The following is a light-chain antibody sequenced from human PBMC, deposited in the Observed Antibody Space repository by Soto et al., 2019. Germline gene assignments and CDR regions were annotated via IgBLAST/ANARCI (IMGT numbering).Light chain of an antibody. CDR3: SSYSSSTTLPYV. V-gene: IGLV2-14*01. Sequence: QSVLTQPASVSGSPGQSITISCTGTSSDIGDYNYVSWYQQHPGKAPKLIIYEVTNRPSGVSARFSASKSGDTASLTISGLQAEDEADYYCSSYSSSTTLPYVFGTGTKLTVL. J-gene: IGLJ1*01. CDR1: SSDIGDYNY. CDR2: EVT.